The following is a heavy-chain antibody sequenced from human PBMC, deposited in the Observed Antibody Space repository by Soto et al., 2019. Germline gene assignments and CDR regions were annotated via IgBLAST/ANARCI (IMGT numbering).Heavy chain of an antibody. CDR2: INPSGGST. Sequence: ASVKVSCKAPGYTFTSYYMHWVRQAPGQGLEWMGIINPSGGSTSYAQKFQGRVTMTRDTSTSTVYMELSSLRSEDTAVYYCARDGYHYYYGMDVWGQGTTVTVSS. CDR3: ARDGYHYYYGMDV. V-gene: IGHV1-46*01. CDR1: GYTFTSYY. J-gene: IGHJ6*02. D-gene: IGHD3-22*01.